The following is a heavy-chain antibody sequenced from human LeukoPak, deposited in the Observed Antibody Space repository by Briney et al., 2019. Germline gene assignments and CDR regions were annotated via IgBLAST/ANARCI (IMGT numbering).Heavy chain of an antibody. CDR3: ARRHGSGSVDY. CDR1: GGSISSYY. Sequence: SETLSLTCTVSGGSISSYYWSWIRQPPGKGLEWIGYIYYSGSTNYNPSLKSRVTISVDTSKSQFSLELSSVTAADTAVYYCARRHGSGSVDYWGQGTLVTVSS. J-gene: IGHJ4*02. V-gene: IGHV4-59*08. D-gene: IGHD3-10*01. CDR2: IYYSGST.